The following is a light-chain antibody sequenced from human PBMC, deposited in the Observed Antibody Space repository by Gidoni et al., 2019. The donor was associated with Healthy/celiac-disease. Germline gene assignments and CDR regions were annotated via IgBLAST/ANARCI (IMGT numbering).Light chain of an antibody. J-gene: IGKJ1*01. CDR2: GAS. CDR3: QQYGSSLWT. V-gene: IGKV3-20*01. CDR1: QSVSSSY. Sequence: EIVLTPSPGTLSLSPGESATLSCRASQSVSSSYLAWYQQKPGQAPRLLIYGASSRATGIPDRFSGSGSGTDCTLTISRLEPEDFAVYYCQQYGSSLWTFGHGTKVEIK.